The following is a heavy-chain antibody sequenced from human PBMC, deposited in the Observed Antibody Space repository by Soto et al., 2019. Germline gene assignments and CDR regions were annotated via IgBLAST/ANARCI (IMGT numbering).Heavy chain of an antibody. J-gene: IGHJ4*02. CDR3: ARDAGEVLWFGEPFDY. CDR1: GFTFSSYW. D-gene: IGHD3-10*01. V-gene: IGHV3-7*03. Sequence: EVQLVESGGGLVQPGGSLRLSCAASGFTFSSYWMSWVRQAPGKGLEWVANIKQDGSEKYYVDSVKGRFTISRDNAKNSLYLQMNSLRAEDTAVYYCARDAGEVLWFGEPFDYWGQVTLVTVSS. CDR2: IKQDGSEK.